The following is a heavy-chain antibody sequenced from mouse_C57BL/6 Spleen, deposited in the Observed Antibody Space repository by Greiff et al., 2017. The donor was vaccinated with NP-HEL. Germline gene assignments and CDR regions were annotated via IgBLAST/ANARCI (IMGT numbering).Heavy chain of an antibody. CDR2: IDPANGNT. CDR1: GFNIKNTY. CDR3: ARSGAYRGYFDV. Sequence: EVNVVESVAELVRPGASVKLSCTASGFNIKNTYMHWVKQRPEQGLEWIGRIDPANGNTKYAPKFQGKATITADTSSNTAYLQLSSLTSEDTAIYYCARSGAYRGYFDVWGTGTTVTVSS. D-gene: IGHD2-10*01. J-gene: IGHJ1*03. V-gene: IGHV14-3*01.